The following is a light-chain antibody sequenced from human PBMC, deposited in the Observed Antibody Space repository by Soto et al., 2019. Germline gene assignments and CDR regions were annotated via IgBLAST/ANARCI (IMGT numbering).Light chain of an antibody. CDR1: QSVSSKY. CDR2: GTS. V-gene: IGKV3-20*01. J-gene: IGKJ3*01. Sequence: DIVLTQSPGTLSLSLGERATLSCRASQSVSSKYLAWYQQKPGQPPRVLIYGTSIRATGIPERFSGGGSGTDFTLTITRLESEDFAVYYCQQYGSSLFTFGPGTKVDFK. CDR3: QQYGSSLFT.